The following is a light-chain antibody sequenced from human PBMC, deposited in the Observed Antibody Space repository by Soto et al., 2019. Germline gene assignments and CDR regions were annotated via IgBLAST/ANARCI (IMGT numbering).Light chain of an antibody. CDR1: QGISKW. Sequence: DIQMTQSPSTLSASVGDRVTITCRASQGISKWVAWYQQKPGQAPKLLIYGASSLENGVPSRFSGSGSGTEFTLTISSLQPDDFATYFCQQYNSYDMWSFGQGTKVDLK. CDR3: QQYNSYDMWS. V-gene: IGKV1-5*01. CDR2: GAS. J-gene: IGKJ1*01.